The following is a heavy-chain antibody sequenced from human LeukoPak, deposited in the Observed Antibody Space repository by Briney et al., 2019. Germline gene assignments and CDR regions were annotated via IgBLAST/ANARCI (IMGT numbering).Heavy chain of an antibody. CDR2: ISYDGSNK. J-gene: IGHJ6*04. CDR1: GFTFSGYG. CDR3: AKDIARRSSSTREYYYYYGMDV. D-gene: IGHD2-2*01. Sequence: PGGSLRLSCAASGFTFSGYGMHWVRQAPGKGLEWVAVISYDGSNKYYADSVKGRFTISRDNSKNTLYLQMNSLRAEDTAVYYCAKDIARRSSSTREYYYYYGMDVWGKGTTVTVSS. V-gene: IGHV3-30*18.